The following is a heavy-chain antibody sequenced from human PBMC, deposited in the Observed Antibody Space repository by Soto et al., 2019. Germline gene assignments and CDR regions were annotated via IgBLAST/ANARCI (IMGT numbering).Heavy chain of an antibody. D-gene: IGHD2-21*02. V-gene: IGHV4-30-4*01. CDR2: VYYTGSP. CDR1: GASIRSTDYY. CDR3: VRTAREGAVAPHWFDR. Sequence: SETLSLTCTVSGASIRSTDYYWSWLRQAPGKGLEWIGYVYYTGSPYYNPSLMSRLTISVDTSKNQFSLKLTSVTAAETAVYYCVRTAREGAVAPHWFDRWGQGTQVTVSS. J-gene: IGHJ5*02.